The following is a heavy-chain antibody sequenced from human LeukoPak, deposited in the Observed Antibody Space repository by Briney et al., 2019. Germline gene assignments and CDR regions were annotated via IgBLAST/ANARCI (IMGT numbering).Heavy chain of an antibody. Sequence: GGSLRLSCTASGFTFSNYGMHWVRQAPGKGLEWVASIGYDGTNKYYADSVKGRFTISRDNSKNTVYLQMNSLRAEDTAVYYCARATAYYMDVWGKGTTVTVSS. CDR1: GFTFSNYG. V-gene: IGHV3-30*02. J-gene: IGHJ6*03. CDR3: ARATAYYMDV. CDR2: IGYDGTNK. D-gene: IGHD5-18*01.